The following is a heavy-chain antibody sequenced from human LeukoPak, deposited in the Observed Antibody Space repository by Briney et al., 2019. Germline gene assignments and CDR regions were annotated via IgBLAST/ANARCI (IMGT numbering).Heavy chain of an antibody. CDR3: ARDPNWFDP. CDR1: GGSISSSSYY. V-gene: IGHV4-39*07. CDR2: IYYSGST. J-gene: IGHJ5*02. Sequence: PSETLSLTCTVSGGSISSSSYYWGWIRQPPGKGLEWIGSIYYSGSTYYNPSLKSRVTISVDTSKNQFSLKLSSVTAADTAVYYCARDPNWFDPWGQGTLVTVSS.